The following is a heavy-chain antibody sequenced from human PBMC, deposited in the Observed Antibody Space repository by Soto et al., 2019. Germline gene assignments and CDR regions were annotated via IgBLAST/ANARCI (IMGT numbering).Heavy chain of an antibody. CDR1: GFTVSSSE. J-gene: IGHJ6*02. Sequence: EVQLVESGGGLVQPGGSLRLSCTASGFTVSSSEMNWVRQAPGKGLEWVSYINEDGTTFYADSVRGRFTISRDSAENSLFLQMNSLRAGDTAVYCCSRDKGERVAYGMDVWGQGTTVTVSS. V-gene: IGHV3-48*03. D-gene: IGHD3-16*01. CDR2: INEDGTT. CDR3: SRDKGERVAYGMDV.